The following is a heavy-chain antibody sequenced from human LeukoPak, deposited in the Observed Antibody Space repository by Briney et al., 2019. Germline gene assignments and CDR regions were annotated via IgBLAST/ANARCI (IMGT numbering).Heavy chain of an antibody. Sequence: ASVKVSCRASGYPFTTYDINWVRQAPGQGLEWVAWMNPNSGGTVYAQKFQGRVTMTRDTSMRTAYLELSSLKSEDTAVYYCARFRRRDDYSLDFWGQGTLVTVSS. V-gene: IGHV1-8*01. D-gene: IGHD5-24*01. CDR3: ARFRRRDDYSLDF. J-gene: IGHJ4*02. CDR1: GYPFTTYD. CDR2: MNPNSGGT.